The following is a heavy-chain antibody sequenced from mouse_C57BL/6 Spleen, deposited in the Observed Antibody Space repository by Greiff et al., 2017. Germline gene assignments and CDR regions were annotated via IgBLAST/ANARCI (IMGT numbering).Heavy chain of an antibody. J-gene: IGHJ4*01. CDR2: INPNYGTT. D-gene: IGHD2-4*01. V-gene: IGHV1-39*01. Sequence: VQLQQSGPELVKPGASVKISCKASGYSFTDSNMNWVKQSNGKSLEWIGVINPNYGTTSYNQKFKGKATLPVDQSSSTAYMQLNSLTSEDSAVYYCARSYYYDVYYAKDYWGQRPSVTVSS. CDR3: ARSYYYDVYYAKDY. CDR1: GYSFTDSN.